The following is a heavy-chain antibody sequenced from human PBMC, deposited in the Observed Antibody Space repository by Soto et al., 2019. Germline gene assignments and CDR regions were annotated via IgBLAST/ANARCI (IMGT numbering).Heavy chain of an antibody. J-gene: IGHJ4*02. CDR1: GFTFTSSA. CDR2: IVVGSGNT. Sequence: QMQLVQSGPEVKKPGTSVKVSCKASGFTFTSSAVQWVRQARGQRLEWIGWIVVGSGNTNYAQKFQERVTITRDMSTSTAYMELSSLRSEDTAVYYCAADPAGIAVAGLLGGDYWGQGTLVTVSS. V-gene: IGHV1-58*01. D-gene: IGHD6-19*01. CDR3: AADPAGIAVAGLLGGDY.